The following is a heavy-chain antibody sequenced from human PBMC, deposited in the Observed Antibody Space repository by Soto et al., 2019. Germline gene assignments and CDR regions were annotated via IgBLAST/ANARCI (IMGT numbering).Heavy chain of an antibody. CDR3: ARASYYYDSSGYSNQHGYFAY. J-gene: IGHJ4*02. V-gene: IGHV1-69*01. CDR1: GGTFSSYA. D-gene: IGHD3-22*01. CDR2: IIPIFGTA. Sequence: QVQLVQSGAEVKKPGSSVKVSCKASGGTFSSYAISWVRQAPGQGLEWMGGIIPIFGTANYAQKFQGRVTITADESTGTAYMDLSSLRSEDTAVYYCARASYYYDSSGYSNQHGYFAYWGQGTLVTVS.